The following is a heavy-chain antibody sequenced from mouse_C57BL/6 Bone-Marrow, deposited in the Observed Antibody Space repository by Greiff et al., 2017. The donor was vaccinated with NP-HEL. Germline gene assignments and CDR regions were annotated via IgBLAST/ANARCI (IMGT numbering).Heavy chain of an antibody. D-gene: IGHD2-4*01. CDR2: IYPGDGDT. CDR3: ARRDYDQGAWFAY. Sequence: QVQLQQSGAELVKPGASVKISCKASGYAFSSYWMNWVKQRPGKGLEWIGQIYPGDGDTNYNGKFKGKATLTADKSSSTAYMQLSSLTSEDSAVYFCARRDYDQGAWFAYWGQGTLVTVSA. J-gene: IGHJ3*01. CDR1: GYAFSSYW. V-gene: IGHV1-80*01.